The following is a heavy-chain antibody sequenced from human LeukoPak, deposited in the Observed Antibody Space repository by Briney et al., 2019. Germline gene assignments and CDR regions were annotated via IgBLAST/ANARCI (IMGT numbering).Heavy chain of an antibody. V-gene: IGHV3-48*04. CDR1: GFTFSSYS. CDR3: ARGCSSTSCSSYYYYMDV. CDR2: ISSSSSTI. J-gene: IGHJ6*03. Sequence: GGSLRLSCAASGFTFSSYSMNWVRQAPGKGLEWVSYISSSSSTIYYADSVKGRFTISRDNAKNSLYLQMNSLRAEDTAVYYCARGCSSTSCSSYYYYMDVWGKGTTVTVSS. D-gene: IGHD2-2*01.